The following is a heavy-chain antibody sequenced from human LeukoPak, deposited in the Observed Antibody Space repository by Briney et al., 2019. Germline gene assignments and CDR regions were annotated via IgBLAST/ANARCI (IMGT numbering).Heavy chain of an antibody. V-gene: IGHV1-18*01. Sequence: GASVKVSCKASGYTFTSYGISWVRQAPGQGLEWMGWISAYNGNTNYAQNFQGRVTMTTDTSTSTAYMELRSLRSDDTAMYYCARGNYDILTGPRRTDAFDIWGQGTMVTVSS. CDR2: ISAYNGNT. J-gene: IGHJ3*02. CDR1: GYTFTSYG. CDR3: ARGNYDILTGPRRTDAFDI. D-gene: IGHD3-9*01.